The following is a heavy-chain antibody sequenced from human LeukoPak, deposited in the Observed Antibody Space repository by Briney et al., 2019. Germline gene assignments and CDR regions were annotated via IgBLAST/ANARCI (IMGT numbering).Heavy chain of an antibody. CDR2: INPSGGST. D-gene: IGHD3-10*01. J-gene: IGHJ4*02. V-gene: IGHV1-46*01. CDR1: GYTFTSYY. Sequence: ASVKVSCKASGYTFTSYYMHWVRQAPGQGLEWMGIINPSGGSTSYAQKFQGRVTVTRDTSTSTVYMELSSLRSEDTAVYYCARDDTYYGSGSYYNAPDYWGQGTLVTVSS. CDR3: ARDDTYYGSGSYYNAPDY.